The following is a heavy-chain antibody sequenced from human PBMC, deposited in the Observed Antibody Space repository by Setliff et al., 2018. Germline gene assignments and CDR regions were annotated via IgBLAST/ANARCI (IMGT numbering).Heavy chain of an antibody. CDR2: IVVGSGNT. CDR1: GFTFTSSA. V-gene: IGHV1-58*02. D-gene: IGHD6-19*01. CDR3: AAPTGYSSGWYDAFDI. J-gene: IGHJ3*02. Sequence: ASVKVSCKASGFTFTSSAMQWVRQARGQRLEWIGWIVVGSGNTNYAQKFQERVTITRDMSTSTAYMELSSLRSEDTAVYYCAAPTGYSSGWYDAFDIWGQGTMVTVSS.